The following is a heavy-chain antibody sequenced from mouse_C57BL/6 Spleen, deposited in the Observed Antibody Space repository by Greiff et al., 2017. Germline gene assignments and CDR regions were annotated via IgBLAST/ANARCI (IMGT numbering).Heavy chain of an antibody. CDR1: GYTFTDYY. D-gene: IGHD4-1*02. CDR3: GRGSNWAFAY. CDR2: INPNNGGT. Sequence: EVQLQQSGPELVKPGASVKISCKASGYTFTDYYMNWVKQSHGKSLEWIGDINPNNGGTSYNQKFKGKATLTVDKSSSTAYMELRSLTSEDSAVYYCGRGSNWAFAYWGQGTLVTVSA. J-gene: IGHJ3*01. V-gene: IGHV1-26*01.